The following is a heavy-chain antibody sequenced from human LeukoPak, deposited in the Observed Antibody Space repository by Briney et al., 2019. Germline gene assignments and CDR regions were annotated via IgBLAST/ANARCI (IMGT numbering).Heavy chain of an antibody. CDR2: ISVSGNT. CDR1: GFTLSSYA. CDR3: AKAPVTTCSGAYCYPFDY. D-gene: IGHD2-15*01. V-gene: IGHV3-23*01. Sequence: GGSLRLSCAASGFTLSSYAMSWVRQGPGKGLERVSAISVSGNTYHADSVKGRVTISRDSYKNTLYLQMNSLRAEDAAVYYCAKAPVTTCSGAYCYPFDYWGQGTLVTVSS. J-gene: IGHJ4*02.